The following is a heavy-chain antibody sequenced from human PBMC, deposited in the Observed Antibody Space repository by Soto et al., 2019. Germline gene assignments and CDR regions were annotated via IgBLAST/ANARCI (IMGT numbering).Heavy chain of an antibody. V-gene: IGHV3-11*01. CDR1: GFTFSGYY. J-gene: IGHJ4*02. D-gene: IGHD6-13*01. Sequence: GGSLRLSXAASGFTFSGYYMSWIRQAPGKGLEWVSYISSSGSTIYYADSVKGRFTISRDNAKNSLYLQMNSLRAEDTAVYYCSRDEGSIAPDPECFDFWGQGTLVTVSS. CDR2: ISSSGSTI. CDR3: SRDEGSIAPDPECFDF.